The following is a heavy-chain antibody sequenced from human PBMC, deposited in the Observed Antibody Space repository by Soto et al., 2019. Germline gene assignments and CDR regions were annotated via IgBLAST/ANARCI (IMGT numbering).Heavy chain of an antibody. CDR2: IYYSGST. Sequence: SETLSLTCTVSGGSISSGGYYWSWIRQHPGKGLEWIGYIYYSGSTYYNPSLKSRVTISVDTSKNQFSLKLSSVTAADTAVYYCARDHGYCSGGSCYRPEDNWFDPWGQGTLVTVSS. D-gene: IGHD2-15*01. J-gene: IGHJ5*02. CDR3: ARDHGYCSGGSCYRPEDNWFDP. CDR1: GGSISSGGYY. V-gene: IGHV4-31*03.